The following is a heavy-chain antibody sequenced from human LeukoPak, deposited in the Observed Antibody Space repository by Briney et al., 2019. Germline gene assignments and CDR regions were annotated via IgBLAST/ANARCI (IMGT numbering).Heavy chain of an antibody. J-gene: IGHJ5*02. Sequence: PGGSLRLSCAASGFTFSDYYMSWIRQAPGKGLEWVSYISSSGSTIYYADSVKGRFTISRDNAKNSLYLQTNSLRAEDTAVYYCARGGSSTSSEYNWFDPWGQGTLVTVSS. CDR3: ARGGSSTSSEYNWFDP. CDR2: ISSSGSTI. D-gene: IGHD2-2*01. CDR1: GFTFSDYY. V-gene: IGHV3-11*01.